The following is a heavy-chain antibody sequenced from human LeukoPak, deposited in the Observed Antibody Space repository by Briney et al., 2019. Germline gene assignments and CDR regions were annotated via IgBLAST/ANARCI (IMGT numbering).Heavy chain of an antibody. D-gene: IGHD6-6*01. CDR1: GFTFSTYA. Sequence: PGKSLSLSCTASGFTFSTYAMHWVRQAPGKGLEWVAVISYDGTNKDSADSVKGRSTISRDNSKNTLYLQMNSLRAEDTAVYYCARDIVTAARPRLDYWGQGTLVTVSS. J-gene: IGHJ4*02. CDR2: ISYDGTNK. CDR3: ARDIVTAARPRLDY. V-gene: IGHV3-30-3*01.